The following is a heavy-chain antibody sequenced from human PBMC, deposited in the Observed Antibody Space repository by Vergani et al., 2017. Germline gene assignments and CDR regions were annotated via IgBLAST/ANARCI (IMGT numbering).Heavy chain of an antibody. D-gene: IGHD6-13*01. V-gene: IGHV4-59*01. J-gene: IGHJ4*02. CDR3: ARGGVGKQQLDFDY. CDR2: IYYCGST. Sequence: QVQLQESGPGLVKPSETLSLTCTVSGGSISSYYWSWIRQPPGEGLEWIGYIYYCGSTNYNPSLKSRVTISVDTSNNQFSLKLSSVTAADTAVYYCARGGVGKQQLDFDYWGQGTVVTASA. CDR1: GGSISSYY.